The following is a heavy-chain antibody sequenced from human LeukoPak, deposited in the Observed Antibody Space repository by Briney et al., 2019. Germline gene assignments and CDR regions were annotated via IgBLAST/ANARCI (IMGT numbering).Heavy chain of an antibody. CDR3: AQVPVTTVSG. CDR2: ISGSGDTT. Sequence: GGSLRLSCAAYGFTFSNYAMSWVRQAPRKGLQWVSGISGSGDTTHYADSVKGRFSISRDNSKNTLYLQMSNLRPEDTAVYYCAQVPVTTVSGWRQGTMVTVSS. J-gene: IGHJ3*01. V-gene: IGHV3-23*01. CDR1: GFTFSNYA. D-gene: IGHD4-17*01.